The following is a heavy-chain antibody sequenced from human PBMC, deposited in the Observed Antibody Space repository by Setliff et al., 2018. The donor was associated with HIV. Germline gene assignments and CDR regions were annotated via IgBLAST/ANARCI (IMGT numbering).Heavy chain of an antibody. CDR3: ARAIRLLSRGSGSHHAFDI. CDR1: GGSISSSSYY. V-gene: IGHV4-39*07. J-gene: IGHJ3*02. D-gene: IGHD3-10*01. CDR2: IYYSGST. Sequence: TLSLTCTASGGSISSSSYYWGWIRQPPGKGLEWIGSIYYSGSTYYNPSLKSRVTISVDTSKNQFSLKLSSVTAADTAVYYCARAIRLLSRGSGSHHAFDIWGQGTMVTVSS.